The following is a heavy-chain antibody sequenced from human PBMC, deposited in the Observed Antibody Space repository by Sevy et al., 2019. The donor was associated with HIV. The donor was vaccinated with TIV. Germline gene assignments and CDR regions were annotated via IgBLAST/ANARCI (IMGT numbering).Heavy chain of an antibody. Sequence: EGSLRLSCAASGFTFSNAWMNWVRQAPGKGLEWVGRIESKTDGGTTDYAAPVKGRFTISRDDSKNTLYLQMNSLKTEDTAVYYCTTDGGGYNYDYSFDYWGQGTLVTVSS. V-gene: IGHV3-15*07. J-gene: IGHJ4*02. D-gene: IGHD5-18*01. CDR2: IESKTDGGTT. CDR1: GFTFSNAW. CDR3: TTDGGGYNYDYSFDY.